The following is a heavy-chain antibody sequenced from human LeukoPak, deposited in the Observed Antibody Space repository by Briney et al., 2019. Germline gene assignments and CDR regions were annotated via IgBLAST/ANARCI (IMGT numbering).Heavy chain of an antibody. CDR3: AREGSYHNFDY. D-gene: IGHD1-26*01. V-gene: IGHV1-69*04. CDR2: IIPILGIA. J-gene: IGHJ4*02. CDR1: GGTFSSYA. Sequence: GASVKVSCKASGGTFSSYAIIWVRQAPGQGLEWMGRIIPILGIANYAQKFQGRVTITADKSTSTAYMELSSLRSEDTAVYYCAREGSYHNFDYWGQGTLVTVSS.